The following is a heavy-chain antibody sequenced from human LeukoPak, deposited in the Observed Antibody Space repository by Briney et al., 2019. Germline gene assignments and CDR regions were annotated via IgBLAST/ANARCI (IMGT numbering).Heavy chain of an antibody. D-gene: IGHD2-15*01. CDR1: GGTFSSYA. V-gene: IGHV1-69*06. CDR3: ATGGRYCSGGSCYSI. J-gene: IGHJ4*02. Sequence: SVKVSCKASGGTFSSYAISWVRQAPGQGLEWMGGIIPIFGTANYAQKFQGRVTMTEDTSTDTAYMELSSLRSEDTAVYYCATGGRYCSGGSCYSIWGQGPLVTVSS. CDR2: IIPIFGTA.